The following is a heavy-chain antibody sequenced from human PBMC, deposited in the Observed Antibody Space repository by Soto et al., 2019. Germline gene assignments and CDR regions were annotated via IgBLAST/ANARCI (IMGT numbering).Heavy chain of an antibody. CDR2: VYYTGST. CDR3: ARHLSVSGSEYSFDQ. D-gene: IGHD5-12*01. V-gene: IGHV4-59*08. Sequence: SETLSLTCSVSGGSINNHYWSWIRQPPGKGLEWIGYVYYTGSTNYNPSLKSRVTMSVDTSKNQVSLNLTSLTAADTAVYYCARHLSVSGSEYSFDQWGQRTLVTLSS. CDR1: GGSINNHY. J-gene: IGHJ4*02.